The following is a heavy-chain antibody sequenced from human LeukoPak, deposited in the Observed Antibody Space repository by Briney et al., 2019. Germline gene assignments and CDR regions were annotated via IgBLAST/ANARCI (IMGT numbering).Heavy chain of an antibody. Sequence: QTLSLTCAISGDSFSSNSVTWNWIRQSPSRGLEWLGRTYYMFTWYNDYAVSVIGRITVNPDTSKNQFSLHLNSVTPEATAVYYCARRLTQYDCFDPWGQGIMVTVSS. CDR3: ARRLTQYDCFDP. CDR1: GDSFSSNSVT. J-gene: IGHJ5*02. CDR2: TYYMFTWYN. D-gene: IGHD2-2*01. V-gene: IGHV6-1*01.